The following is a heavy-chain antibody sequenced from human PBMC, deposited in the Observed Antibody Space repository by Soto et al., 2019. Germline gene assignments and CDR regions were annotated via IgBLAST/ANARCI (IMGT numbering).Heavy chain of an antibody. CDR2: INAGNGNT. V-gene: IGHV1-3*01. CDR3: ARELGCSGGSCYSYDAFDI. D-gene: IGHD2-15*01. J-gene: IGHJ3*02. CDR1: GYTFTSYA. Sequence: QVQLVQSGAEVKKPGASVKVSCKASGYTFTSYAMHWVRQAPVQRLEWMGWINAGNGNTKYSQKFQGRVTITRDTSASTAYMELSSLRSEDTAVYYCARELGCSGGSCYSYDAFDIWGQGTMVTVSS.